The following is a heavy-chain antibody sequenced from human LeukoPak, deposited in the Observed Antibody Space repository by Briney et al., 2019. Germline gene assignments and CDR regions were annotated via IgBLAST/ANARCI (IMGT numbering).Heavy chain of an antibody. Sequence: GGSLRLSCAASGFTVITNDMTWVRQAPGKGLEWVSVLYSDGNTKYADSVQGRFTISRDNSKSTLYLEMNSLSPDDTAVYYCARGVEPLAANTLAYWGQGTLVTLSS. D-gene: IGHD1-14*01. J-gene: IGHJ4*02. CDR1: GFTVITND. CDR2: LYSDGNT. V-gene: IGHV3-53*01. CDR3: ARGVEPLAANTLAY.